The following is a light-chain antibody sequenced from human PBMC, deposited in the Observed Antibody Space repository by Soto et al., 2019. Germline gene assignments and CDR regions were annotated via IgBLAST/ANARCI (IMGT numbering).Light chain of an antibody. J-gene: IGKJ1*01. CDR2: DTS. V-gene: IGKV3-15*01. Sequence: EVVMRQSPATLSVSPGEGATLSCRASQGIGDTLAWYQHKPGQTPRLLIYDTSTRATGVPTRFSGSRSGAEFTLTIRSMQPEDIATYHCQESYRTTFGQGTKVDIK. CDR1: QGIGDT. CDR3: QESYRTT.